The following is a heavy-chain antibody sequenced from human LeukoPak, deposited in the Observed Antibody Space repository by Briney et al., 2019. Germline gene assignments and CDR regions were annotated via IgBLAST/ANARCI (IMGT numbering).Heavy chain of an antibody. Sequence: GESLKISCQGSGYSFTNYWIAWVCQMPGKGLEWMGTIYPGDSDPRYSPSLQGQITISVDKSTSTAYLQCSSLKASHTAIYYCARHVMAGTYSTGLGYWGQGTLVTVSS. CDR1: GYSFTNYW. CDR2: IYPGDSDP. D-gene: IGHD2-2*01. CDR3: ARHVMAGTYSTGLGY. V-gene: IGHV5-51*01. J-gene: IGHJ4*02.